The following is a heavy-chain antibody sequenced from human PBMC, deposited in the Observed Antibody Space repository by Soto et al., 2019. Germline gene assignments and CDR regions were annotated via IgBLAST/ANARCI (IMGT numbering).Heavy chain of an antibody. Sequence: QVQLVQSGAEVKKPGASVKVSCKASGYTFTSYGISWVRQDPGQGLEWMGWISAYNGNTNYAQKLQGRVTMTTDTSTSTAYMELRSLRSDDTAVYYCGGGCSGGSCHPGAIDYWGQGTLVTVSS. CDR3: GGGCSGGSCHPGAIDY. CDR2: ISAYNGNT. CDR1: GYTFTSYG. J-gene: IGHJ4*02. V-gene: IGHV1-18*04. D-gene: IGHD2-15*01.